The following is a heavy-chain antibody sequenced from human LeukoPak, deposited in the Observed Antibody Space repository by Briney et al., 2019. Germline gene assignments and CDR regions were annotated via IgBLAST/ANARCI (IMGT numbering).Heavy chain of an antibody. J-gene: IGHJ4*02. D-gene: IGHD3-3*01. CDR2: IKQDGSQK. CDR1: GFKFSTYN. CDR3: ARDLSGDYDFWSGYSP. Sequence: GGSLRLSCAASGFKFSTYNMTWVRQAPGKGLEWVAIIKQDGSQKYYVDSVKGRFTISRDNAKNSLYLQMNSLRAEDTAVYYCARDLSGDYDFWSGYSPWGQGTLVTVSS. V-gene: IGHV3-7*01.